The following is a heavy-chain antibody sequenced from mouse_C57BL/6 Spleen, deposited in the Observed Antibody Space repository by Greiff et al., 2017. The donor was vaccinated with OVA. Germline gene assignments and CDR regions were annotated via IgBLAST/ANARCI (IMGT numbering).Heavy chain of an antibody. V-gene: IGHV7-3*01. CDR3: ASPPYYDYGAWFAY. J-gene: IGHJ3*01. CDR2: IRNKANGYTT. CDR1: GFTFTDYY. D-gene: IGHD2-4*01. Sequence: EVMLVESGGGLVQPGGSLSLSCAASGFTFTDYYMSWVRQPPGKALEWLGFIRNKANGYTTEYSASVKGRFTISRDNSQSILYLQMNALRAEDSATYYCASPPYYDYGAWFAYWGQGTLVTVSA.